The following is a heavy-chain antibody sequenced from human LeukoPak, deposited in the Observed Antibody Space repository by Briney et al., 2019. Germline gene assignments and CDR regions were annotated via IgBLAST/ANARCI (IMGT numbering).Heavy chain of an antibody. D-gene: IGHD6-19*01. V-gene: IGHV3-23*01. J-gene: IGHJ4*02. CDR1: GFTFSSYA. Sequence: AGGSLRLSCAASGFTFSSYAMSWVRQAPGKGLEWVSVISGYGGSTYYADSVKGRFTISRDNSKNTLYLQMNSLRAEDTAVYYCAKDYTSGWPIMYYFDYWGQGTLVTVSS. CDR3: AKDYTSGWPIMYYFDY. CDR2: ISGYGGST.